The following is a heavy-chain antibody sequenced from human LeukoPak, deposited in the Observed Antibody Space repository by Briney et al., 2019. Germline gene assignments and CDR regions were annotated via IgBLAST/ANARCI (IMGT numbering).Heavy chain of an antibody. V-gene: IGHV3-33*01. CDR1: GFTFSSYG. CDR2: IWYDGSNK. Sequence: PGGSLRLSCAASGFTFSSYGIHWVRQAPGKGLEWVAVIWYDGSNKYYADSVKGRFTISRDNSKNTLYLQMNSLRAEDTAVYYCARDHSSGWYSDYFDYWGQGTLVTVSS. CDR3: ARDHSSGWYSDYFDY. J-gene: IGHJ4*02. D-gene: IGHD6-19*01.